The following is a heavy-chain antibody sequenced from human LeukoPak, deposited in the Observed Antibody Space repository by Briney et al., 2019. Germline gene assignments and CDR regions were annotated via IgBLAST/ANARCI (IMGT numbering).Heavy chain of an antibody. V-gene: IGHV4-39*07. Sequence: SETLSLTCTVSGGTISSSYYYWGWIRQPPGKGLEWIGSIYYSGSTYYNPSLKSRVTISVDTSKNQCSLRLSSVTTADTAVYYCTRSTNLEAFDIWGRGTMVTVSS. CDR3: TRSTNLEAFDI. CDR2: IYYSGST. J-gene: IGHJ3*02. CDR1: GGTISSSYYY. D-gene: IGHD2-8*01.